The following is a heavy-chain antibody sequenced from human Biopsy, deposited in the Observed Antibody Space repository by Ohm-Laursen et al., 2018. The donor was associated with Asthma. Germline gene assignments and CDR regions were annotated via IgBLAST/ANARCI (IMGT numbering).Heavy chain of an antibody. J-gene: IGHJ4*02. CDR3: ARVMELELLDY. Sequence: SLRLSCSASGFTFSDYYMSWLRQAPGKGLEWVSYISSSGATIYYADSVRGRFTISRDNAKNSLYLQMNSLRAEDTAVYYCARVMELELLDYWGQGTLVTVSS. D-gene: IGHD1-7*01. CDR1: GFTFSDYY. V-gene: IGHV3-11*01. CDR2: ISSSGATI.